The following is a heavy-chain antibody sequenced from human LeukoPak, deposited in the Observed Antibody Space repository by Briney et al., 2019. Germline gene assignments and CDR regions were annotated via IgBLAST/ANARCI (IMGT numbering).Heavy chain of an antibody. D-gene: IGHD3-10*01. CDR2: IHTMGST. J-gene: IGHJ4*02. CDR1: GDSISNYA. V-gene: IGHV4-4*09. CDR3: ARHSPPFFFGSGSQLTYFFDI. Sequence: SETLSLTCTVSGDSISNYAWSWVRQPPGKGLEWIGYIHTMGSTNFNPSLKSRVTISIESCGRRFSLRLTSVTAADTAVYYCARHSPPFFFGSGSQLTYFFDIWGLGTLVSVS.